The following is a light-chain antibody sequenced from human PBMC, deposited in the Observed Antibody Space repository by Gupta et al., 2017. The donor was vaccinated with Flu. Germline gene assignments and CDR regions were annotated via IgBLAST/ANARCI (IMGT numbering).Light chain of an antibody. J-gene: IGLJ3*02. CDR3: AAWDDSLSGPWV. CDR2: SNN. CDR1: SSNIGSNY. V-gene: IGLV1-47*02. Sequence: SSNIGSNYVYWYQQLPGTAPKLLIYSNNQRTSGVPDRFSGSKSGTSASLAISGLRSEDEAEYYCAAWDDSLSGPWVFGGGTKLTVL.